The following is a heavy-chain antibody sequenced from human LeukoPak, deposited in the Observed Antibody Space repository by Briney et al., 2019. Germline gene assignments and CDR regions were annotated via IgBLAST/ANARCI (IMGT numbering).Heavy chain of an antibody. V-gene: IGHV3-30*04. CDR3: ARDGGCSSTSCYARYYFDY. J-gene: IGHJ4*02. Sequence: GGSLRLSCAASGFTFSSYAMHWVRQAPGKGLEWVAVISYDGSNKYYADSVKGRFTISRDNSNNTLYLQMNSLRAEDTAVYYCARDGGCSSTSCYARYYFDYWGQGTLVTVSS. CDR1: GFTFSSYA. D-gene: IGHD2-2*01. CDR2: ISYDGSNK.